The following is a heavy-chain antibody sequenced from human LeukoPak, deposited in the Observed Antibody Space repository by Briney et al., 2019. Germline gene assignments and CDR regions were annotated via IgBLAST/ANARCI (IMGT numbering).Heavy chain of an antibody. CDR1: GFTFSSYW. D-gene: IGHD4-11*01. V-gene: IGHV3-7*01. CDR2: IKQDGSEK. CDR3: ARDNSNPRDYYYYGMDV. J-gene: IGHJ6*02. Sequence: GGSLRLSCAASGFTFSSYWMSWVRQAPGKGLEWVANIKQDGSEKYYVDSMKGRFTISRDNAKNSLYLQMNSLRAEDTAVYYCARDNSNPRDYYYYGMDVWGQGTTVTVSS.